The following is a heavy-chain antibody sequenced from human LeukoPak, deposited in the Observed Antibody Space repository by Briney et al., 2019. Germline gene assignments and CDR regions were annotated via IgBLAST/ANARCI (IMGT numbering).Heavy chain of an antibody. CDR1: GGSISSGDYY. D-gene: IGHD3-16*01. V-gene: IGHV4-30-4*01. CDR2: IYYSGST. Sequence: SETLSLTCTVSGGSISSGDYYWSWIRQPPGKGLEWIGYIYYSGSTYYNPSLKSRVTISVDTSKNQFSLKLSSVTAADTAVYYCASRGSYGGYYFDYWGQGTLVTVSS. J-gene: IGHJ4*02. CDR3: ASRGSYGGYYFDY.